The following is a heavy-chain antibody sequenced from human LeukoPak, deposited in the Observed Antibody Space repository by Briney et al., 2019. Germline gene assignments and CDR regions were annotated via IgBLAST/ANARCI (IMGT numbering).Heavy chain of an antibody. V-gene: IGHV3-73*01. J-gene: IGHJ4*02. Sequence: GGSLRLSCAASGFTFSSYSMHWVRQASGKGLEWVGRIRSKTNSYATAYAASVKGRFTISRDDSKNTAYLQMNSLKTEDTAVYYCTRYYYDGSGHYYLFDYWGQGTLVTVSS. CDR1: GFTFSSYS. CDR3: TRYYYDGSGHYYLFDY. D-gene: IGHD3-22*01. CDR2: IRSKTNSYAT.